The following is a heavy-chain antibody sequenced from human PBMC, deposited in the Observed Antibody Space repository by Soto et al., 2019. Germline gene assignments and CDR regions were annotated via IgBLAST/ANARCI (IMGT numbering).Heavy chain of an antibody. J-gene: IGHJ4*02. CDR3: ARGGGIGPFDY. D-gene: IGHD5-12*01. Sequence: QVQLVESGGGVVQPGRSLRLSCAASGFTFSSYAMHWVRQAPGKGLEWVAVISYDGSNKYYADSVKGRFTISRDNSKNTLYLQMNSLRSEDTAVYYCARGGGIGPFDYWGQGTLVTVSS. CDR1: GFTFSSYA. V-gene: IGHV3-30-3*01. CDR2: ISYDGSNK.